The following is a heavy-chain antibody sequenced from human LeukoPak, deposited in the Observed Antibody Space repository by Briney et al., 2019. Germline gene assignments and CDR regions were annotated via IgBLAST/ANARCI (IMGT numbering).Heavy chain of an antibody. Sequence: ASVKVSCKASGYTFNTYGISWVRQAPRQGPEWMGWISAYNGKSNYAQKFQGRVTMTTDTSTSTAYMELRRLRSDDTAIYYCARVFYYDTSGHNWFDSWGQGTLVTVSS. CDR1: GYTFNTYG. J-gene: IGHJ5*01. CDR2: ISAYNGKS. V-gene: IGHV1-18*01. D-gene: IGHD3-22*01. CDR3: ARVFYYDTSGHNWFDS.